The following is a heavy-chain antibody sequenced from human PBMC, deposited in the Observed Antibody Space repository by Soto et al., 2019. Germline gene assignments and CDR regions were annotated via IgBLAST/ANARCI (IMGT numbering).Heavy chain of an antibody. CDR1: GFTFDEYN. V-gene: IGHV3-43*01. J-gene: IGHJ4*02. CDR2: ISWDGGTA. Sequence: EVQLVESGGVVLQPGGSLRLSCAASGFTFDEYNMHWVRQAPGKGLEWVSLISWDGGTAYYADSVKGRFTISRDNSKNSLYLQTNSLRTDDTALYYCAKCYCGGDCHFDSWGQGTLVTASS. D-gene: IGHD2-21*02. CDR3: AKCYCGGDCHFDS.